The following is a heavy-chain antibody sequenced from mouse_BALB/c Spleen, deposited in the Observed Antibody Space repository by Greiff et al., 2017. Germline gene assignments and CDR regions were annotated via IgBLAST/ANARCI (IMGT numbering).Heavy chain of an antibody. V-gene: IGHV3-6*02. D-gene: IGHD2-10*02. CDR3: ARVDQYGTSFAY. J-gene: IGHJ3*01. CDR2: ISYDGSN. Sequence: ESGPGLVKPSQSLSLTCSVTGYSITSGYYWNWIRQFPGNKLEWMGYISYDGSNNYNPSLKNRISITRDTSKNQFFLKLNSVTTEDTATYYCARVDQYGTSFAYWGQGTLVTVSA. CDR1: GYSITSGYY.